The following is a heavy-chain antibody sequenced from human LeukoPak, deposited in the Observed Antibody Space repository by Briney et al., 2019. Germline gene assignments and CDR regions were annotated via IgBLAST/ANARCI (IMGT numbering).Heavy chain of an antibody. CDR3: ARLVVVAANGGYFDY. CDR2: IIPIFGTA. D-gene: IGHD2-15*01. J-gene: IGHJ4*02. Sequence: SVKVSCKASGGTFSNHAVSWVRQAPGQGLEWMGGIIPIFGTANYAQKFQGRVTITADESTSTAYMELNSLRAEDTAVYYCARLVVVAANGGYFDYWGQGTLVTVSS. CDR1: GGTFSNHA. V-gene: IGHV1-69*13.